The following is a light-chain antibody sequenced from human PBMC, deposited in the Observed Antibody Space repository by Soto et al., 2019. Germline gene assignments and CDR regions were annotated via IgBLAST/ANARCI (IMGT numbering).Light chain of an antibody. J-gene: IGLJ2*01. CDR1: SSDVGGYNY. CDR2: EVS. V-gene: IGLV2-8*01. CDR3: SSFAGNNNLV. Sequence: QSALTQPPSASGSPGQAVTISCTGTSSDVGGYNYVSCYQQHPGKAPKLMISEVSKRPSGVPDRFSGSKSGNTASLTVSGLQAEDEADYYCSSFAGNNNLVFGGGTQLTVL.